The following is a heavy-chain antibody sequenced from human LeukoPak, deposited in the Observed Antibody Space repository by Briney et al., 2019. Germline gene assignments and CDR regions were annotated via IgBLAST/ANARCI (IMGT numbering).Heavy chain of an antibody. CDR2: ISGSGGST. D-gene: IGHD1-1*01. J-gene: IGHJ4*02. CDR1: GFTFSSYS. CDR3: APGGWNDPFDY. V-gene: IGHV3-23*01. Sequence: GGSLRLSCAASGFTFSSYSMNWVRQAPGKGLEWVSAISGSGGSTYYADSVKGRFTISRDNSKNTLYLQMNSLRAEDTAVYYCAPGGWNDPFDYWGQGTLVTVSS.